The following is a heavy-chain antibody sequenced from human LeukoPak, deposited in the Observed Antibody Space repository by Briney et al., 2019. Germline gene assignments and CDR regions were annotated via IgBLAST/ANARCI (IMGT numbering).Heavy chain of an antibody. Sequence: GGSLRLSCAASGFTFSSYAMSWVRQAPGKGLEWVSVIYSGDSTYYADSVKGRFTISRDNSKNTLYLQMNSLRAEDTAVYYCARVRSGAFDIWGQGTMVTVSS. V-gene: IGHV3-53*01. CDR1: GFTFSSYA. J-gene: IGHJ3*02. CDR3: ARVRSGAFDI. D-gene: IGHD3-10*01. CDR2: IYSGDST.